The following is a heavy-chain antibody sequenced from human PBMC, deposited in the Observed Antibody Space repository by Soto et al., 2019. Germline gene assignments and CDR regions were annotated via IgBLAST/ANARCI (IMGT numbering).Heavy chain of an antibody. CDR2: ISYDGGHK. CDR3: AKVAGVATGGTVGGLDP. V-gene: IGHV3-30*18. CDR1: GFSFSSYA. J-gene: IGHJ5*02. Sequence: QVQLVESGGGVVQPGRSLTLSCQTSGFSFSSYAMHWVRQAPCKGLEWVGVISYDGGHKFYGEAVKGRFTISRDNSKNTLYLQMPNLTTEDTAVYYCAKVAGVATGGTVGGLDPWGQGTLVTVSS. D-gene: IGHD6-13*01.